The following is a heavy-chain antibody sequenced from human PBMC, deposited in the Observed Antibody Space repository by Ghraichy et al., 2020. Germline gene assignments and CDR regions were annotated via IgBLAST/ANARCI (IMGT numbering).Heavy chain of an antibody. CDR3: ASYDSSGYFICY. CDR2: ISYDGSNK. Sequence: LSLTCAASGFTFSSYAMHWVRQAPGKGLEWVAVISYDGSNKYYADSVKGRFTISRDNSKNTLYLQMNSLRAEDTAVYYCASYDSSGYFICYWGQGTLVTVSS. J-gene: IGHJ4*02. V-gene: IGHV3-30*04. CDR1: GFTFSSYA. D-gene: IGHD3-22*01.